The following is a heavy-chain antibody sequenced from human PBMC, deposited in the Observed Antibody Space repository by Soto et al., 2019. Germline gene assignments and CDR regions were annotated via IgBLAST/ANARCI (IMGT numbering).Heavy chain of an antibody. CDR2: IYYSGST. Sequence: QVQLQESGPGLVKPSETLSLTCTVSGGSISSYYWSWIRQPPGKGLEWIGYIYYSGSTNYNPSLKSRVTISVDTSTNKFSMKLSSVTAADTAVYYCARRYGYCFDYWGQGTLVTVSS. V-gene: IGHV4-59*08. D-gene: IGHD2-2*03. CDR1: GGSISSYY. J-gene: IGHJ4*02. CDR3: ARRYGYCFDY.